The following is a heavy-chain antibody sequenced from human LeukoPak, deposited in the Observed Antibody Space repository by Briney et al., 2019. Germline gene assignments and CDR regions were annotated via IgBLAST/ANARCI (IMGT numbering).Heavy chain of an antibody. J-gene: IGHJ4*02. CDR1: GYTFTNYV. Sequence: ASVKVSCKASGYTFTNYVIFWVRQAPGQGLEWVGWISAYSGNTNYAQKLQGRVTMTTETSTSTAYMELESLRSDDTAVYYCAISQGSYYDTSGYLGGDYWGQGTLVTVSS. CDR2: ISAYSGNT. CDR3: AISQGSYYDTSGYLGGDY. V-gene: IGHV1-18*01. D-gene: IGHD3-22*01.